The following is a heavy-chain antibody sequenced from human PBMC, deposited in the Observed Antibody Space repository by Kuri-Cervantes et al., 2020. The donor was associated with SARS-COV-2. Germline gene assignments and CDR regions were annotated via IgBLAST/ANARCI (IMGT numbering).Heavy chain of an antibody. V-gene: IGHV4-34*01. J-gene: IGHJ2*01. CDR2: ITESGST. CDR3: ARGRYGVTMIVVVVTAASSYFDL. CDR1: GGSSSDDK. Sequence: SETLSLTCAVYGGSSSDDKWSWIRQAPGKGLEWVGEITESGSTNYNPSLKGRVSMSVDTSKKQFSLKLTSVTAADTAIYYCARGRYGVTMIVVVVTAASSYFDLWGRGTLVTRLL. D-gene: IGHD3-22*01.